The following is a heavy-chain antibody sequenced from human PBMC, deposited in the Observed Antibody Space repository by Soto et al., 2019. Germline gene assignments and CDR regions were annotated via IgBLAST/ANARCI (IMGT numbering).Heavy chain of an antibody. CDR3: RQSSSSRPDYSYRMDV. Sequence: EVQLLESGGGLVQPGGSLRLSCADSGVTFSNYAMSWVRQAPGKGLEWVSAISGSGGSTHYADSVKGRFTISRDNSKNTLFLQMNSLRAEDTGVYYCRQSSSSRPDYSYRMDVWGQGTTVTVSS. V-gene: IGHV3-23*01. CDR2: ISGSGGST. D-gene: IGHD6-6*01. CDR1: GVTFSNYA. J-gene: IGHJ6*02.